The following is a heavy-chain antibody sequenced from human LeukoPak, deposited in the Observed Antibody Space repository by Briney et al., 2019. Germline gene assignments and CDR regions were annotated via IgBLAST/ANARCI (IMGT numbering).Heavy chain of an antibody. D-gene: IGHD6-13*01. Sequence: SETLSLTCTVSGGSITSYYWNWIRQSPGEGLEWIGYIYYSGSTNYNPSLKSRVTISVDTSKNQFSLKLTSVTAADTAVYYCARGKENSSSWTAGLVDYWGQGTLVTVSS. CDR2: IYYSGST. V-gene: IGHV4-59*01. CDR1: GGSITSYY. J-gene: IGHJ4*02. CDR3: ARGKENSSSWTAGLVDY.